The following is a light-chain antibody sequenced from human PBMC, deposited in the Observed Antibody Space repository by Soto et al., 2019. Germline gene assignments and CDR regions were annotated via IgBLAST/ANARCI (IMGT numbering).Light chain of an antibody. Sequence: IGLSQSPGTLSLSPGERATLSCRASQSVSSYLAWYQQKPGQAPRLLIYGASSRATGVPDRFSGSVSGTDFTLTISRLEAEDFAVYYCQQYAGSPQTFGQGTRLENK. CDR3: QQYAGSPQT. CDR1: QSVSSY. J-gene: IGKJ5*01. V-gene: IGKV3-20*01. CDR2: GAS.